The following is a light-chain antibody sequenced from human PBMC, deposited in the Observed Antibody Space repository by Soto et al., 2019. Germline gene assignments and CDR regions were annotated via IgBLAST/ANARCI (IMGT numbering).Light chain of an antibody. Sequence: QSVLTQPPSASGSPGQSVTISCTGTSSDVGGYNYVSWYQQHPGKAPKLMIYEVNKRPSGVPDRFSGSKSGNTASLTVSGLQAEDVAYYYCSSYAGSNNLGVLGTGTKVTVL. J-gene: IGLJ1*01. CDR1: SSDVGGYNY. CDR3: SSYAGSNNLGV. V-gene: IGLV2-8*01. CDR2: EVN.